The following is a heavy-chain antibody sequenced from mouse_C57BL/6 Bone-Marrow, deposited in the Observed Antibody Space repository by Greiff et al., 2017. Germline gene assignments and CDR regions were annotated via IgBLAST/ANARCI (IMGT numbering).Heavy chain of an antibody. CDR3: ARDRFYYYGSSYWYFDV. D-gene: IGHD1-1*01. CDR1: GFTFSDYY. V-gene: IGHV5-16*01. J-gene: IGHJ1*03. Sequence: EVKVVESEGGLVQPGSSMKLSCTASGFTFSDYYMAWVRQVPEKGLEWVANINYDGSSTYYLDSLKSRFIISRDNAKNILYLQMSSLKSEDTATYYCARDRFYYYGSSYWYFDVWGTGTTVTVSS. CDR2: INYDGSST.